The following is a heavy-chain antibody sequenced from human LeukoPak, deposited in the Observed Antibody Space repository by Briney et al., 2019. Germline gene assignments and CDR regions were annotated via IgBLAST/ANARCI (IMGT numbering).Heavy chain of an antibody. J-gene: IGHJ4*02. CDR2: IIPIVGIA. CDR3: ASSTYCGGDCYPFFDY. CDR1: GGTLYSNT. Sequence: ASVKVSCKASGGTLYSNTISWVRQAPGQGLEWMGRIIPIVGIANYAQKFQGRVTITADKSTSTAYMELSSLRSEDTAVYYCASSTYCGGDCYPFFDYWGQGTLVTVSS. D-gene: IGHD2-21*02. V-gene: IGHV1-69*02.